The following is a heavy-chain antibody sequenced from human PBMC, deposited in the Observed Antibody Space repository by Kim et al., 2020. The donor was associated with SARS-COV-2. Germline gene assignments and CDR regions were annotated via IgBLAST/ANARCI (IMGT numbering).Heavy chain of an antibody. V-gene: IGHV3-23*01. Sequence: GGSLRLSCAASGFTFSSYAMSWVRQAPGKGLEWVSAISGSGGSTYYADSVKGRFTISRDNSKNTLYLQMNSLRAEDTAVYYCARPPYGSGSPLYYYYGMDVWGQGTTVTVSS. CDR3: ARPPYGSGSPLYYYYGMDV. J-gene: IGHJ6*02. CDR2: ISGSGGST. D-gene: IGHD3-10*01. CDR1: GFTFSSYA.